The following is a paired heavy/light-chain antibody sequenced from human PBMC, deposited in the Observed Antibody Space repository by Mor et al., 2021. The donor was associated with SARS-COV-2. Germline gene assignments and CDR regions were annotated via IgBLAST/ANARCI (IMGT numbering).Light chain of an antibody. J-gene: IGKJ4*01. CDR1: QAISDY. CDR2: AAS. V-gene: IGKV1-39*01. CDR3: QQTYRTPLT. Sequence: DIQLTQSPSSLSASVGDRVTIACRASQAISDYLNWYQQRPGKAPRLLIYAASSFQSGVPSRFSGSGSGTDFTLTISSLQPEDFATYYCQQTYRTPLTFGGGTNVEIK.
Heavy chain of an antibody. CDR1: GYTFIDYY. CDR2: INPNSGAT. CDR3: ARERDRDTYDFDP. Sequence: QVQLVQSGAEVEKPGASMKVSCKASGYTFIDYYMHWLRLAPGRGLEWMGRINPNSGATNYAPRFQGRVTMTRDTSITTAYMELTRLRSDDTAIYFCARERDRDTYDFDPWGQGTLVTVSS. J-gene: IGHJ5*02. V-gene: IGHV1-2*06. D-gene: IGHD3-3*01.